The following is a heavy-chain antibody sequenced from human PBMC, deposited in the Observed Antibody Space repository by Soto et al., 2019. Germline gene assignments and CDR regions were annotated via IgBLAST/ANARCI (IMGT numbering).Heavy chain of an antibody. Sequence: GASVKVSCKASGYTFTSYYMHWVRQAPGQGLEWMGIINPSGGSTSYAQKFQGRVTMTRDTSTSTVYMELSSLRSEDTAVYYCATRIPAAGTGYYFDYWAQGTLVTVSS. J-gene: IGHJ4*02. V-gene: IGHV1-46*01. CDR2: INPSGGST. CDR3: ATRIPAAGTGYYFDY. CDR1: GYTFTSYY. D-gene: IGHD6-13*01.